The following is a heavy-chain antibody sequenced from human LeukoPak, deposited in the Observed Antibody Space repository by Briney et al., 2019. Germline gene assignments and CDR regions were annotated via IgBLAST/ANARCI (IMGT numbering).Heavy chain of an antibody. Sequence: SETLSLTCVVSGGSISRGGYSWRWLRQPPGKALEWIGHIYRSGSTYYNPSRKSLVTMSVDRSMNEFSLKLTSVTAADTAVYYCASSNYFDSSTYRFDYWGQGTLVTVSS. CDR2: IYRSGST. V-gene: IGHV4-30-2*01. J-gene: IGHJ4*02. CDR1: GGSISRGGYS. CDR3: ASSNYFDSSTYRFDY. D-gene: IGHD3-22*01.